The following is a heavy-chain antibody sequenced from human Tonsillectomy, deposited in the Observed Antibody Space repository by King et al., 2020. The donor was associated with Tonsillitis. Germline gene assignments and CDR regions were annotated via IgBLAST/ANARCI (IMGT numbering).Heavy chain of an antibody. CDR3: ARAVVVVAPTPLWFDP. CDR1: GYSFTTYW. Sequence: VQLVQSGAEVKKPGESLKISCKGSGYSFTTYWIAWVRQIPGKGLEWMGIIYPGDSDIRYSPSFQGQVPISADKSITTAYLQRSTVKASDTAMYYCARAVVVVAPTPLWFDPWGQGTLVTVSS. D-gene: IGHD2-15*01. J-gene: IGHJ5*02. V-gene: IGHV5-51*01. CDR2: IYPGDSDI.